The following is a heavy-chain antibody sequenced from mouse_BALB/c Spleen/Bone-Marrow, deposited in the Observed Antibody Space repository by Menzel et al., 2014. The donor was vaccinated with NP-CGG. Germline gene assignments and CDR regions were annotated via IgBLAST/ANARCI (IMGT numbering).Heavy chain of an antibody. J-gene: IGHJ3*01. CDR3: ARGGRYDERTWFAY. Sequence: GAELVKPGASVKLSCKASGYTFTSYWMHWVKQRPGQGLEWIGEINPSNGRTNYNEKFKSKATLTVDKSSSTAYMQLSSLTSEDSAVYYCARGGRYDERTWFAYWGQGTLVTVSA. CDR1: GYTFTSYW. V-gene: IGHV1S81*02. CDR2: INPSNGRT. D-gene: IGHD2-14*01.